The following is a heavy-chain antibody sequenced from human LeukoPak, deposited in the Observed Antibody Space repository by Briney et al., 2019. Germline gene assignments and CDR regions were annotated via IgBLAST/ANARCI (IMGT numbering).Heavy chain of an antibody. CDR1: GGSISSSTDY. CDR2: IYYSGST. J-gene: IGHJ5*02. CDR3: ARTPEVVGWFDP. Sequence: AETLSLTCTVSGGSISSSTDYWGRIRQPPGKGLEWIGSIYYSGSTYYNPSLKSRVTMSVDTPKNQFSLKMSSVTAADTAVYYCARTPEVVGWFDPWGQGTLVTVSS. V-gene: IGHV4-39*01.